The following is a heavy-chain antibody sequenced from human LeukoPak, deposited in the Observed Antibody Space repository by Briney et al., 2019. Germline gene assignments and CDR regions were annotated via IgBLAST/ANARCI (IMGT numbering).Heavy chain of an antibody. CDR3: AKALRRYSYNEAFDY. D-gene: IGHD5-18*01. J-gene: IGHJ4*02. CDR1: GFTFDDYA. V-gene: IGHV3-9*01. Sequence: GGSLRLSCAASGFTFDDYAMHWVRQAPGKGLEWVSGISWNSGSIGYADSVKGRFTISRDNAKNSLYLQMNSLRAEDTALYYCAKALRRYSYNEAFDYWGQGTLVTVSS. CDR2: ISWNSGSI.